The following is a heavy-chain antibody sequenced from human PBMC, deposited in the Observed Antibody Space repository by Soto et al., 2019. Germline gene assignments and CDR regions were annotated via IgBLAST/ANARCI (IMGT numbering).Heavy chain of an antibody. V-gene: IGHV3-30-3*01. CDR2: ISYDGSNK. J-gene: IGHJ6*04. D-gene: IGHD2-2*01. CDR3: ATVTADGRELYYYYYGMDV. CDR1: GFTFSSYA. Sequence: LRLSCAASGFTFSSYAMHWVRQAPGKGLEWVAVISYDGSNKYYADSVKGRFTISRDNSKNTLYLQMNSLRAEDTAVYYCATVTADGRELYYYYYGMDVWGKGTKGTVS.